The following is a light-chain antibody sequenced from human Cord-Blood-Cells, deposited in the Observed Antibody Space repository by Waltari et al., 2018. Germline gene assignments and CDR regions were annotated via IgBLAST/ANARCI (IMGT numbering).Light chain of an antibody. V-gene: IGKV3-15*01. CDR3: QQYNNWPRT. CDR2: GAS. Sequence: EIVMTQSPATLSVSPGERATLSCRTSQSVSSNLACYQQKPGQSPRLLIYGASTRATGIPASVSGSGSGTEFTLTISSLQSEDFAVYYCQQYNNWPRTFGQGTKVEIK. CDR1: QSVSSN. J-gene: IGKJ1*01.